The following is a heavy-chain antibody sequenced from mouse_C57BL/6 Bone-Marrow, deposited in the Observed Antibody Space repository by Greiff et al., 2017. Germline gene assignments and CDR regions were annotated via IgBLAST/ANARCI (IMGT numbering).Heavy chain of an antibody. CDR1: GYTFTSYG. Sequence: QVQLKQSGAELARPGASVKLSCKASGYTFTSYGISWVKQRTGQGLEWIGEIYPRSGNTYYNEKFKGKATLTADKSSSTAYMELRSLTSEDSAVYFCVYGYDDAMDYWGQGTSVTVSS. CDR3: VYGYDDAMDY. CDR2: IYPRSGNT. D-gene: IGHD2-2*01. J-gene: IGHJ4*01. V-gene: IGHV1-81*01.